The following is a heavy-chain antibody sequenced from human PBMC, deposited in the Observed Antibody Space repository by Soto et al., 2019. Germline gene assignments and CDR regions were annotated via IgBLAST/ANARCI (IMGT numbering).Heavy chain of an antibody. D-gene: IGHD3-3*01. CDR1: GFTFSSYW. Sequence: GGSLRLSCAASGFTFSSYWMSWVRQAPGKGLEWVANIKQDGGEKYYVDSVKGRFTISRDNAKNSLHLQMNSLRAEDSAVYYCAKLSGYDYYYYIDVWGKGTTVTVSS. CDR3: AKLSGYDYYYYIDV. J-gene: IGHJ6*03. CDR2: IKQDGGEK. V-gene: IGHV3-7*01.